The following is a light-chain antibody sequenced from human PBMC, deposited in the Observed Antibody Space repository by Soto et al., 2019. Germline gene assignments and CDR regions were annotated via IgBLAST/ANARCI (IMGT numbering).Light chain of an antibody. Sequence: EIVMTQSPATLSVSPGERATLSCRASQSVSSNLAWYQQKPGQAPRLLIYGASTRATGIPAKFSGGGSGTEFTLTISSLEPEDFAVYYCQQYGSSPRTFGQGTKVDIK. CDR1: QSVSSN. CDR3: QQYGSSPRT. J-gene: IGKJ1*01. V-gene: IGKV3-15*01. CDR2: GAS.